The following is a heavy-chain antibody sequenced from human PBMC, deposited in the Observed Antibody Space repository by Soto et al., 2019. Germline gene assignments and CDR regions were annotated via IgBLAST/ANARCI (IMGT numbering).Heavy chain of an antibody. Sequence: PSETLSLTCAVSGGSISSGGYSWSWIRQPPGKGLEWIGYIYHSGSTYYNPSLKSRVTISVDRSKNQFSLKLSSVTAADTAVYYCARSGGGGDFLRIDPWGQGTLVTVSS. CDR3: ARSGGGGDFLRIDP. CDR1: GGSISSGGYS. J-gene: IGHJ5*02. V-gene: IGHV4-30-2*01. D-gene: IGHD2-21*01. CDR2: IYHSGST.